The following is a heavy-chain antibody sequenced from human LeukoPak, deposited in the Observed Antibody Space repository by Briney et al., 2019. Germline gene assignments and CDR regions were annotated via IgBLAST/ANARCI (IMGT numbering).Heavy chain of an antibody. V-gene: IGHV4-31*03. CDR1: GVSISSGGYY. Sequence: SQTLSLTCTVSGVSISSGGYYWRWIRQHPGKGLEWIGYIYYSGSTYYNPSLKCRVTISVDTSKNQFSLKLSSVTAADTAVYYCAREEGGLDSNYGTMDVWGQGTTVTVSS. J-gene: IGHJ6*02. CDR2: IYYSGST. CDR3: AREEGGLDSNYGTMDV. D-gene: IGHD4-11*01.